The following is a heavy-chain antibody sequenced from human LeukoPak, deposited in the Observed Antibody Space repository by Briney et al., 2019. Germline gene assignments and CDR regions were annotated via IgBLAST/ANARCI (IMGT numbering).Heavy chain of an antibody. CDR2: ISSSSSYI. V-gene: IGHV3-21*01. J-gene: IGHJ5*02. CDR3: ARVRSDSSSLEGRNGWFDP. Sequence: PGGSLRLSCAASGFTFSSYSMNWVRQAPGKGLEWVSSISSSSSYIYYADSVKGRFTISRDNAKNSLYLQMNSLRAEDTAVYYCARVRSDSSSLEGRNGWFDPWGQGTLVTVSS. D-gene: IGHD6-13*01. CDR1: GFTFSSYS.